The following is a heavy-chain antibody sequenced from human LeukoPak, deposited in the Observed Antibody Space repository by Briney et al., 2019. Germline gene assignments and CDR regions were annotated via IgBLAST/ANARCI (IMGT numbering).Heavy chain of an antibody. CDR1: GFIVSSNY. Sequence: GGSLRLSCVASGFIVSSNYMNWVRQAPGKGLEWISILYSGGTAFYADSVKGRFTISRDNSKNTLYLQMNSLRADVTAMYYCARGRQCDYWGQGTLVTVSS. D-gene: IGHD4-11*01. V-gene: IGHV3-53*01. J-gene: IGHJ4*02. CDR3: ARGRQCDY. CDR2: LYSGGTA.